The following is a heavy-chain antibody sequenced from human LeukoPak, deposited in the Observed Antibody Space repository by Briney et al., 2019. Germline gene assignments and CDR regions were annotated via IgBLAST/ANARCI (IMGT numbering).Heavy chain of an antibody. Sequence: PSETLSLTCTVSGGSISSYYWSWIRQPPGKGLEWIGSIYHSGSTYYNPSLKSRVTMSVDTSKNQFSLNLSSVTAADTAVYYCARVTGYMIEDYFDYWGQGILVTVSS. V-gene: IGHV4-59*12. CDR1: GGSISSYY. D-gene: IGHD3-22*01. CDR3: ARVTGYMIEDYFDY. CDR2: IYHSGST. J-gene: IGHJ4*02.